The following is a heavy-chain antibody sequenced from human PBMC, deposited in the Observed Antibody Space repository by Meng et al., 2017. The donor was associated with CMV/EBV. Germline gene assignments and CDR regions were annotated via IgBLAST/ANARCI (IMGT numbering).Heavy chain of an antibody. D-gene: IGHD5-18*01. Sequence: SVKVSCKASGYTFTGYYMHWVRQAPGQGLEWMGGIIPIFGTANYAQKFQGRVTITTDESTSTAYMELSSLRSEDTAVYYCARAAGPLQGYSYSFWGQGTLVTVSS. CDR1: GYTFTGYY. J-gene: IGHJ4*02. CDR3: ARAAGPLQGYSYSF. V-gene: IGHV1-69*05. CDR2: IIPIFGTA.